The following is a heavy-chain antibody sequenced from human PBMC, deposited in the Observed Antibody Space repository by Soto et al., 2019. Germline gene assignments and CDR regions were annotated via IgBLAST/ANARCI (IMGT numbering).Heavy chain of an antibody. CDR2: ISRGDDK. CDR1: GFTFIDYV. CDR3: AKDGTTGGQHYYGMDV. Sequence: GGSLRLSCEASGFTFIDYVMNWVRQGPGKGLEWVSTISRGDDKYYADSVKGRFTISRDTSKNTLFLQMNSLRAEDTALYFCAKDGTTGGQHYYGMDVWGQGTTVTVSS. D-gene: IGHD2-15*01. J-gene: IGHJ6*02. V-gene: IGHV3-23*01.